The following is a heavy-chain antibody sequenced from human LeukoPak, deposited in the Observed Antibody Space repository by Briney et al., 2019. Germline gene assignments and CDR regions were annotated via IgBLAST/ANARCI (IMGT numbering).Heavy chain of an antibody. D-gene: IGHD5-24*01. CDR3: ARHVRDGYNSIVPFDY. J-gene: IGHJ4*02. CDR1: GGSISGSSYY. CDR2: IYYSGST. V-gene: IGHV4-39*01. Sequence: SETLSLTCTVSGGSISGSSYYWGWIRQPPGKGLEWIGSIYYSGSTYYNPSLKSRVTISVDTSKNQFSLKLSSVTAADTAVYYCARHVRDGYNSIVPFDYWGQGTLVTVSS.